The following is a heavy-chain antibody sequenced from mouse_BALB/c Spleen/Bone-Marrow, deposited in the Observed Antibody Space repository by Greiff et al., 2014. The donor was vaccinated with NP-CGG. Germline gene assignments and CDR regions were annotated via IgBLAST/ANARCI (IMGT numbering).Heavy chain of an antibody. D-gene: IGHD1-1*01. CDR1: GFSLTSYG. Sequence: VMLVESGPGLVAPSQILSITCTISGFSLTSYGVHWVRQPPGKGLEWLGVIWSDGSTNYNSAIKSRLSISKDNSKSQVFLKMNSRQTDDQAMYYYARHYGSSLYAMDYWGQGTSVTASS. CDR3: ARHYGSSLYAMDY. J-gene: IGHJ4*01. V-gene: IGHV2-6-1*01. CDR2: IWSDGST.